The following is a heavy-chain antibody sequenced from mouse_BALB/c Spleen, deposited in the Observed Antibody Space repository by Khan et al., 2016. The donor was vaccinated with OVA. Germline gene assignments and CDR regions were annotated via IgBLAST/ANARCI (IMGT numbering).Heavy chain of an antibody. CDR2: IDPFSGGT. CDR3: TRYGYVAWFTY. D-gene: IGHD2-2*01. J-gene: IGHJ3*01. V-gene: IGHV1S135*01. Sequence: VQLKQSGPELMKPGASVKISCKASGYSFTSYYIHWVMQSHGKSLEWIGYIDPFSGGTTYNQKLKGKATLTVDKSSSTAYIHLSNLTADDCAVYSCTRYGYVAWFTYWGQGTLVTVSA. CDR1: GYSFTSYY.